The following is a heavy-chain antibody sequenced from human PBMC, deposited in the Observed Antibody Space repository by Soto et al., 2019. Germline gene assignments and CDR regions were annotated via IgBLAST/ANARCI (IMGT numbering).Heavy chain of an antibody. CDR2: IIPLFRTP. D-gene: IGHD3-3*02. Sequence: QVQLVQSGAEVKEPGSSVKVSCQASGGTFSSSALSWVRQAPGQGLEWMGGIIPLFRTPDYAQKFQGRVTITADESTSTASMELSSLRSEDMAIYYCARDNGRPQLGGNYYYITDVWGQGTTITVSS. CDR1: GGTFSSSA. CDR3: ARDNGRPQLGGNYYYITDV. V-gene: IGHV1-69*12. J-gene: IGHJ6*02.